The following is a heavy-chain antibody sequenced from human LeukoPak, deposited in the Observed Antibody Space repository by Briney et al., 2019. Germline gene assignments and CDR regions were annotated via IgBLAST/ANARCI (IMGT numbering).Heavy chain of an antibody. Sequence: GGSLRLSCVASGFDFSNTWMTWVRQGPEKGLEWVADIKLDGSAEYVDSVKGRFTISRDNAKNSVFLQMNSLTDEDTAVYYCAKHGWYNFDSWGQGAQVTVSS. J-gene: IGHJ4*02. V-gene: IGHV3-7*01. CDR1: GFDFSNTW. CDR3: AKHGWYNFDS. D-gene: IGHD1-14*01. CDR2: IKLDGSAE.